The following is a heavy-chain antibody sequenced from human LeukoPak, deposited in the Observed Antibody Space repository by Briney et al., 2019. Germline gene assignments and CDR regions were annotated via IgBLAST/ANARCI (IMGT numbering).Heavy chain of an antibody. CDR2: ISSSSSTI. CDR3: ARDGILLWFGELGN. Sequence: PGGSLRLSCAASGFTFSSYSMNWVRQAPGKGLEWVAYISSSSSTIYYADSVKGRFTISRDNAKKSLYLQMNSLRAEDTAVYYCARDGILLWFGELGNWGQGTLVTVSS. D-gene: IGHD3-10*01. V-gene: IGHV3-48*01. CDR1: GFTFSSYS. J-gene: IGHJ4*02.